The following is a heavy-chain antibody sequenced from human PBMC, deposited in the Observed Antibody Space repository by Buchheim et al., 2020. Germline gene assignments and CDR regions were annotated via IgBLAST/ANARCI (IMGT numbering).Heavy chain of an antibody. CDR3: ARDIFRSVTTYYFDY. Sequence: QVQLVESGGGVVQPGRSLRLSCAASGFTFSSYTMHWVRQAPGKGLEWVAVISYDGSNKYYADSVKGRFTISRDNSKNTLYLQMNSLRAEDTAVYYFARDIFRSVTTYYFDYWGQGTL. V-gene: IGHV3-30-3*01. CDR1: GFTFSSYT. D-gene: IGHD4-17*01. CDR2: ISYDGSNK. J-gene: IGHJ4*02.